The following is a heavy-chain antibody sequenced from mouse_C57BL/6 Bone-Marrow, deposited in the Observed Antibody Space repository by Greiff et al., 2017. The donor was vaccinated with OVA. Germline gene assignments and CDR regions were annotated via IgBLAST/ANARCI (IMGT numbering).Heavy chain of an antibody. CDR2: IHPNSGST. CDR3: ARGGGYLFAY. J-gene: IGHJ3*01. V-gene: IGHV1-64*01. D-gene: IGHD2-2*01. CDR1: GYTFTSSW. Sequence: QVQLPQPGAELVKPGASVKLSCTASGYTFTSSWMHWVKPRPGQGLEWIGRIHPNSGSTNYNEKFKSKATLTVDKSSGTAYMQLSGLTSEDSAVYYWARGGGYLFAYWGQGPLVTVSA.